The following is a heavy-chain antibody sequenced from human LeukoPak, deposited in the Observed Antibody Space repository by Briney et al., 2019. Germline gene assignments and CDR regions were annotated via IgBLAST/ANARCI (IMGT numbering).Heavy chain of an antibody. Sequence: GGSLRLSCAASGFTFDDYAMHWVRQAPGKGLEWVSGISWNSGSIGYADSVKGRFTISRDNAKNSLYLQMNSLRAEDTALYYCAKMKHPYYGDYDLNWFDPWGQGTLVTVSS. J-gene: IGHJ5*02. V-gene: IGHV3-9*01. CDR2: ISWNSGSI. D-gene: IGHD4-17*01. CDR3: AKMKHPYYGDYDLNWFDP. CDR1: GFTFDDYA.